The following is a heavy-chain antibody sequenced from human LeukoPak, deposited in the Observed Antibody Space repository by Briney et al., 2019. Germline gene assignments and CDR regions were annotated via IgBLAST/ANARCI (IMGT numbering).Heavy chain of an antibody. CDR1: GASVSGSNYY. J-gene: IGHJ4*02. D-gene: IGHD1-26*01. V-gene: IGHV4-39*01. CDR3: AKSGGYGLIDY. CDR2: IYSSGST. Sequence: PSEALSLTCAVSGASVSGSNYYWGWIRQPPGKGLEWIGNIYSSGSTYYNASLQSRVTISIDTSKNQFSLRLNSVTAADTAMYYCAKSGGYGLIDYWGQGTRVTVSS.